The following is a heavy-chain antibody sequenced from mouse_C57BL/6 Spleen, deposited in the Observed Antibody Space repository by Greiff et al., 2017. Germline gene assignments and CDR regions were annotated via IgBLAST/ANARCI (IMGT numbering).Heavy chain of an antibody. V-gene: IGHV1-15*01. D-gene: IGHD2-5*01. Sequence: QVQLQHSGAELVRPGASVTLSCKASGYTFTDYEMHWVKQTPVHGLEWIGAIDPETGGTAYNQKFKGKAILTADKSSSTAYMELRSLTSEDSAVYYSTRPDSNLHFDDWGQGTTLTVSS. CDR1: GYTFTDYE. J-gene: IGHJ2*01. CDR2: IDPETGGT. CDR3: TRPDSNLHFDD.